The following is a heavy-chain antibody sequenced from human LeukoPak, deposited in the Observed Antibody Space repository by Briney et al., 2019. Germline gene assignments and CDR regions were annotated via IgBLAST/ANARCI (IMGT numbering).Heavy chain of an antibody. CDR2: IYSGGST. V-gene: IGHV3-53*01. CDR3: ARVPSYYYDSSGYYPYYFDY. Sequence: PGESLRLSCAASGFTVSSNYMSWVRQAPGKGLEWVSVIYSGGSTYYADSVKGRFTISRDNSKNTLYLQMNSLRAEDTAVYYCARVPSYYYDSSGYYPYYFDYWGQGTLVTVSS. D-gene: IGHD3-22*01. J-gene: IGHJ4*02. CDR1: GFTVSSNY.